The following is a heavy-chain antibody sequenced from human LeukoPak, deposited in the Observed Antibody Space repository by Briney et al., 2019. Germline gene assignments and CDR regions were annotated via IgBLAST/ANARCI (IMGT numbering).Heavy chain of an antibody. CDR2: IIPIFGTA. CDR1: GYTLTELS. Sequence: GASVKVSCKVSGYTLTELSMHWVRQAPGQGLEWMGGIIPIFGTANYAQKFQGRVTITADEPTSTAYMELSSLRSEDTAVYYCARGPEYGDPNFDYWGQGTLVTVSS. D-gene: IGHD4-17*01. J-gene: IGHJ4*02. CDR3: ARGPEYGDPNFDY. V-gene: IGHV1-69*13.